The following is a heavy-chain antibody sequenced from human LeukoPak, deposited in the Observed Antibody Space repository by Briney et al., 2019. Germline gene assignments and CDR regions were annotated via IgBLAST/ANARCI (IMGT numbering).Heavy chain of an antibody. D-gene: IGHD3-9*01. V-gene: IGHV4-39*01. CDR2: IYYSGST. Sequence: PSETLSLTCTVSGGSISSSSYYWGWIRQPPGKGLEWIGSIYYSGSTYYNPSLKSRVTISVDTSKNQFSLKLSSVTAADTAVYYCARQCIDYDILTGYYTPPSHFDYWGQGTLVTVSS. CDR3: ARQCIDYDILTGYYTPPSHFDY. CDR1: GGSISSSSYY. J-gene: IGHJ4*02.